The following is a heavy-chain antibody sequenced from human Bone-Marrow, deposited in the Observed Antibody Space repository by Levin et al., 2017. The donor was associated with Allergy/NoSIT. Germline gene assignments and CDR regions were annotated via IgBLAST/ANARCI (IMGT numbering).Heavy chain of an antibody. V-gene: IGHV3-30-3*01. CDR1: GFTFSSYA. CDR3: ARDAGEWGRNIAAAGLMDAFDI. J-gene: IGHJ3*02. D-gene: IGHD6-13*01. Sequence: GGSLRLSCAASGFTFSSYAMHWVRQAPGKGLEWVAVISYDGSNKYYADSVKGRFTISRDNSKNTLYLQMNSLRAEDTAVYYCARDAGEWGRNIAAAGLMDAFDIWGQGTMVTVSS. CDR2: ISYDGSNK.